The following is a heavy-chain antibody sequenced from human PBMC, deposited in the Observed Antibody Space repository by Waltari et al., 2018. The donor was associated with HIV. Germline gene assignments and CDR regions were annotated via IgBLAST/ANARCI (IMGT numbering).Heavy chain of an antibody. CDR1: GGSFSGYY. CDR3: ARVPNGSADY. Sequence: QVQLQQWGAGLLKPSETLSLTCAVYGGSFSGYYWSWIRQPPGKGLEWIGEINHSGSTNYNPSLKSRVTISVDTSKNQFSLKLSSVTAADTAVYYCARVPNGSADYWGQGTLVTVSS. CDR2: INHSGST. J-gene: IGHJ4*02. D-gene: IGHD3-10*01. V-gene: IGHV4-34*01.